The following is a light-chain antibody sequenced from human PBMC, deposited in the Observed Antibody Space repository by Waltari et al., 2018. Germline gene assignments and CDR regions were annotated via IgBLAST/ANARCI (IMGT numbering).Light chain of an antibody. CDR3: QQYNNWPPWT. Sequence: EIVMTQSPDTLSVSPGDSATLSCRASQSVDSNLAWYQQKPGQAPRLLIYGASTRAAGIPARFSGSGSGTEFTLTISSLQSEDFAVYYCQQYNNWPPWTFGQGTKVEIK. J-gene: IGKJ1*01. CDR2: GAS. V-gene: IGKV3-15*01. CDR1: QSVDSN.